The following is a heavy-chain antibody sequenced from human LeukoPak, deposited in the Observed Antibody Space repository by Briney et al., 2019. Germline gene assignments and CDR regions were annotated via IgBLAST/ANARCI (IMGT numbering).Heavy chain of an antibody. D-gene: IGHD4-23*01. CDR2: ISSSSSYT. V-gene: IGHV3-11*05. CDR3: AREPTVVTELDY. J-gene: IGHJ4*02. CDR1: GFTFSDYY. Sequence: GGSLRLSCAASGFTFSDYYMSWIRQAPGKGLEWVSYISSSSSYTNYADSVKGRFTISRDNAKNSLYLQMNNLRAEDTAVYYCAREPTVVTELDYWGQGTLVTVSS.